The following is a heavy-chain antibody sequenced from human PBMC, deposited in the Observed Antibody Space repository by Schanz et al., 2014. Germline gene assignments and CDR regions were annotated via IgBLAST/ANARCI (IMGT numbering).Heavy chain of an antibody. CDR2: IYSGGST. D-gene: IGHD6-19*01. J-gene: IGHJ3*02. CDR3: AKCIGWYGRCAFDI. V-gene: IGHV3-53*01. CDR1: GFTVSSNY. Sequence: EVQLLESGGDLVQPGGSLRLSCVVSGFTVSSNYMSWVRQAPGKGLEWVAVIYSGGSTFYTDSVKGRFTISRDNSKNTLYLQMNRLIAEDTAVYYCAKCIGWYGRCAFDIWGQGTMVTVSS.